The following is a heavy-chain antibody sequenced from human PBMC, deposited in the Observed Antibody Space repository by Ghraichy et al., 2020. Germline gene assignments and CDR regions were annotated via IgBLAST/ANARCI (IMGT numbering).Heavy chain of an antibody. CDR2: INPHSGGA. Sequence: ASVKVSCKASGYSFSGYYMHWVRQAPGQGLEWMGWINPHSGGANYAQKFQGRVTMTRDTSISTAYMDLSKLRSDDTAVYYCARDLRGDFRYFDYWGQGTLVTVSS. CDR1: GYSFSGYY. D-gene: IGHD3-16*01. CDR3: ARDLRGDFRYFDY. J-gene: IGHJ4*02. V-gene: IGHV1-2*02.